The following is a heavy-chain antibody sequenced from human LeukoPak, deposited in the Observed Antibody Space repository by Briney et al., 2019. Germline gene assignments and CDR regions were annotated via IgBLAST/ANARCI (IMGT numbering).Heavy chain of an antibody. Sequence: PGGSLRLSCAASGFTFSSYEMNWVRQAPGKGLEWVSYISSSGSTIYYADSVKGRFTISRDNARNSLYLQMNSLRAEDTAVYYCARDYGVNDYWGQGTLVTVSS. CDR2: ISSSGSTI. CDR1: GFTFSSYE. J-gene: IGHJ4*02. D-gene: IGHD4-17*01. CDR3: ARDYGVNDY. V-gene: IGHV3-48*03.